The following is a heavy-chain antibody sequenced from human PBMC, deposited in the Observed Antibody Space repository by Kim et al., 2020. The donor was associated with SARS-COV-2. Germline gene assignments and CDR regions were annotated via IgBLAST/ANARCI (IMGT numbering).Heavy chain of an antibody. V-gene: IGHV3-23*01. J-gene: IGHJ3*02. CDR3: AKDYFITMIVVVIGAFDI. Sequence: GGSLRLSCAASGFTFSSYAMSWVRQAPGKGLEWVSAISGSGGSTYYADSVKGRFTISRDNSKNTLYLQMNSLRAEDTAVYYCAKDYFITMIVVVIGAFDIWGQGTMVTVSS. CDR1: GFTFSSYA. CDR2: ISGSGGST. D-gene: IGHD3-22*01.